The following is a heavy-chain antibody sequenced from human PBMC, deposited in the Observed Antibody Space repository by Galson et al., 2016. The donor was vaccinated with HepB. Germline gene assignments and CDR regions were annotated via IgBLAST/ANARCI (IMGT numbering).Heavy chain of an antibody. CDR2: MYYSGST. V-gene: IGHV4-39*01. D-gene: IGHD4-11*01. Sequence: TLSLTCNVSGGSISSSNYYWGWIRQPPGKGLEWIGSMYYSGSTYYNPSLKSRVTISVDTSKNQFSLKLSSVTAADTAVYYCARQGVEDDYSNYLPAYYYGMDVWGKGSTVTVSS. J-gene: IGHJ6*04. CDR3: ARQGVEDDYSNYLPAYYYGMDV. CDR1: GGSISSSNYY.